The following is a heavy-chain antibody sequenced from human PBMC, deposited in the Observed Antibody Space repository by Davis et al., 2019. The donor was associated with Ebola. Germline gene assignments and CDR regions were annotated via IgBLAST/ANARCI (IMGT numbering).Heavy chain of an antibody. J-gene: IGHJ5*02. CDR1: GFSLSNARMG. D-gene: IGHD4-11*01. CDR3: ARIQGDYRNYWFDP. CDR2: IFSNDEK. V-gene: IGHV2-26*01. Sequence: SGPTLVKPTETLTLTCTVSGFSLSNARMGVSWIRQPPGKALEWLAHIFSNDEKSYSTSLKSRLTISKDTSKSQVVLTMTNMDPVDTATYYCARIQGDYRNYWFDPWGQGTLVTVSS.